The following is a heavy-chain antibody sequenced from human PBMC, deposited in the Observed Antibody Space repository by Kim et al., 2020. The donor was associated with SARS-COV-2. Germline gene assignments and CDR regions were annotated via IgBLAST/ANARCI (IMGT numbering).Heavy chain of an antibody. CDR1: GFTFSRYW. V-gene: IGHV3-7*01. J-gene: IGHJ4*02. D-gene: IGHD1-26*01. CDR2: MRQDGGEI. CDR3: ARDKQVGAAYFDY. Sequence: GGSLRLSCAASGFTFSRYWMSWVRQAPGKGPEWVANMRQDGGEIYYVDSVKGRFTISRDNAKNSLSLQMNSLRAEDTAVYYCARDKQVGAAYFDYWGQGNLVTVSS.